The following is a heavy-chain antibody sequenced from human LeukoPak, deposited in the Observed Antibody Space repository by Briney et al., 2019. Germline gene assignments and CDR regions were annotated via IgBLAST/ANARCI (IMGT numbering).Heavy chain of an antibody. CDR1: GFTFSSYD. Sequence: HPGGSLRLSCAASGFTFSSYDMHWVRQATGKGLEWVSAIGTAGDTYYPGSVKGRFTISRENAKNSLYLQMNSLRAGDTAVYYCARGQGPFPPYDYWGQGTLVTVSS. CDR2: IGTAGDT. CDR3: ARGQGPFPPYDY. V-gene: IGHV3-13*01. D-gene: IGHD2/OR15-2a*01. J-gene: IGHJ4*02.